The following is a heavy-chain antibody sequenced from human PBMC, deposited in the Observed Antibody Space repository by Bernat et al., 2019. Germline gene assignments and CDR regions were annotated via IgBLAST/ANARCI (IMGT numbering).Heavy chain of an antibody. J-gene: IGHJ5*02. V-gene: IGHV4-34*01. CDR3: ARGRSNYWFDP. Sequence: QVQLQQWGAGLLKPSETLSLTCAVYGGSFSGYYWSWIRQPPGKGLEWIGEINHSGSTNYNPSLKSRVTISVDTSKNQFSLKLSSVTAADTAVYYCARGRSNYWFDPWGQEPWSPSPQ. CDR1: GGSFSGYY. CDR2: INHSGST. D-gene: IGHD4-11*01.